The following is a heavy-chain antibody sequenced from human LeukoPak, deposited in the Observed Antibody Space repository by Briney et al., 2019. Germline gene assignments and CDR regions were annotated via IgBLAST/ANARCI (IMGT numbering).Heavy chain of an antibody. V-gene: IGHV3-48*03. CDR1: GFTFSSYE. CDR2: ISSGGSTI. D-gene: IGHD6-13*01. CDR3: ASHTRLAAAGSIYYYYMDV. J-gene: IGHJ6*03. Sequence: GGSLRLSCAASGFTFSSYEMNWVRQAPGKGLEWVSYISSGGSTIYYADSVKGRFTISRDNAKNSLYLQMNSLRAEDTAVYYCASHTRLAAAGSIYYYYMDVWGKGTTVTVSS.